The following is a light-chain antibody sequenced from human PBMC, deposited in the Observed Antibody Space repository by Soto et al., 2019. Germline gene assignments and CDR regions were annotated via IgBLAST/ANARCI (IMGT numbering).Light chain of an antibody. Sequence: DIQMTQSPSSLSASVGDRVTITCRASQSIAYYVNWFQQKPGKAPKLLIYAASSMQSGVLSRFSGSGSRTDFSITMRSLQHQACATNCSKQSSTSPRYSFGTGT. CDR1: QSIAYY. J-gene: IGKJ2*01. V-gene: IGKV1-39*01. CDR2: AAS. CDR3: KQSSTSPRYS.